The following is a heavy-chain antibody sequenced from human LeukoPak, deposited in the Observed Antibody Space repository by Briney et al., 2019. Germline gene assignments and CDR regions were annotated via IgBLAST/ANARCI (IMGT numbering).Heavy chain of an antibody. CDR1: GFTFSSYA. V-gene: IGHV3-23*01. D-gene: IGHD1-26*01. CDR2: ITGSGGTT. CDR3: ARGRIVGATTYFDY. J-gene: IGHJ4*02. Sequence: GGSLRLSCAASGFTFSSYAMNWVRQAPGKGLEWVSTITGSGGTTYYGDSVRGRFTISRDNSKNMLYLQMNSLRDEDTAVYYCARGRIVGATTYFDYWGQGTLVTVSS.